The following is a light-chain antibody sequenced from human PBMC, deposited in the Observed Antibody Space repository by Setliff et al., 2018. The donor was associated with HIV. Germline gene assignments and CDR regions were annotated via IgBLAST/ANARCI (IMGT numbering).Light chain of an antibody. CDR3: SSYTSSNTWV. CDR2: EDT. CDR1: SSDVGSYNR. J-gene: IGLJ3*02. V-gene: IGLV2-18*03. Sequence: ALTQPPSVSGSPGQSVIISCTGTSSDVGSYNRVSWYQQPPGTAPKLIIYEDTYRPSGVPDRFSGSKSGNTASLTTSGLQAEDEGDYYCSSYTSSNTWVFGGGTKVTVL.